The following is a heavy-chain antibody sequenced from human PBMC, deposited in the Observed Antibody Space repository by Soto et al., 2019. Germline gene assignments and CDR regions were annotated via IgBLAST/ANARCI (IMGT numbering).Heavy chain of an antibody. Sequence: GGSLRLSCAASGFTFSSYGMHWVRQAPGKGLEGGALIWFDGGDKYYAESVKCRFTISRDNSKNTLYLQMNSLRADDTAVYYCARLYCSSTSCYSVGAFDIWGQGTMVTVSS. CDR3: ARLYCSSTSCYSVGAFDI. J-gene: IGHJ3*02. D-gene: IGHD2-2*01. V-gene: IGHV3-33*01. CDR2: IWFDGGDK. CDR1: GFTFSSYG.